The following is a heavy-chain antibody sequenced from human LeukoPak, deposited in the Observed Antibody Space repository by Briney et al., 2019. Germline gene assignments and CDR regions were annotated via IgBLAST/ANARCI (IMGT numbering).Heavy chain of an antibody. CDR1: GGSISSGSYY. CDR2: IYSSGST. D-gene: IGHD3-22*01. J-gene: IGHJ4*02. CDR3: ARASYSYDISGWVPFDY. V-gene: IGHV4-61*02. Sequence: SQTLSLTCTVSGGSISSGSYYWSWIRQPAGKGLEWIGRIYSSGSTNYNPSLKSRVTISVDTSKNQFSLNLSSVTAADTAVYYCARASYSYDISGWVPFDYWGQGTLVTVSS.